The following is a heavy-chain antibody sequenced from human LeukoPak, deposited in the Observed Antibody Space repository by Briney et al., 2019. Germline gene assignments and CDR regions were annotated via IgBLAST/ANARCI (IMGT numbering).Heavy chain of an antibody. D-gene: IGHD2-2*02. CDR3: ARVVIPGYCSSTSCYIDYGYYYYMDV. CDR1: GYTFTSYY. Sequence: ASVKVSCKASGYTFTSYYMHWVRQAPGQGLEWMGIINPSGGSTSYAQKFQGRVTMTRDMSTSTVYMELSSLRSEDTAVYYCARVVIPGYCSSTSCYIDYGYYYYMDVWGKGTTVTVSS. J-gene: IGHJ6*03. V-gene: IGHV1-46*01. CDR2: INPSGGST.